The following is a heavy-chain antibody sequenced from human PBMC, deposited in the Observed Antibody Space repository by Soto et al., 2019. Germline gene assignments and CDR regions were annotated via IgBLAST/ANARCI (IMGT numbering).Heavy chain of an antibody. CDR2: ISGSGGST. CDR3: AKGTYGSGRTSWIFDY. V-gene: IGHV3-23*01. D-gene: IGHD3-10*01. J-gene: IGHJ4*02. Sequence: EVQLLESGGGLVQPGGSLRLSCAASGFTFSSYAMSWVRQAPGKGLEWVSAISGSGGSTYYADSVKGRFTISRDNSKNTLYLQMNSLRAEDTAVYYCAKGTYGSGRTSWIFDYWGQGTLVTVSS. CDR1: GFTFSSYA.